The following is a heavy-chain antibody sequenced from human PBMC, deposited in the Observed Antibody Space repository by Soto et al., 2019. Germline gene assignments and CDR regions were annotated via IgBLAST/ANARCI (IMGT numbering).Heavy chain of an antibody. CDR1: GGTFSSYT. J-gene: IGHJ4*02. Sequence: QVQLVQSGAEVKKPGSSVKVSCKASGGTFSSYTISWVRQAPGQGLEWMGRIIPILGIANYAQKFQGRVTITEDKSTGTAYMELSSLRSEDTAVYYCARASYYDILTGFYTNDYWGQGTLVTVSS. V-gene: IGHV1-69*02. D-gene: IGHD3-9*01. CDR2: IIPILGIA. CDR3: ARASYYDILTGFYTNDY.